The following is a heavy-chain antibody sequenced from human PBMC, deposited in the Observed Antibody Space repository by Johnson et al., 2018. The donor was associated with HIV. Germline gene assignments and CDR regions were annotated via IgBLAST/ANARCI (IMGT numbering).Heavy chain of an antibody. D-gene: IGHD5-18*01. V-gene: IGHV3-20*04. CDR2: ISWNCGSI. Sequence: VQLVESGGGLVQPGGSLRLSCAASGFTVSSNYMTWVRQAPGKGLEWVSGISWNCGSIGYEDSVKGRFTISRDNAKNSLHLQMNDLRAEDTAVYYCVRQYDLYGYALELWGQGTMVTVSS. J-gene: IGHJ3*01. CDR3: VRQYDLYGYALEL. CDR1: GFTVSSNY.